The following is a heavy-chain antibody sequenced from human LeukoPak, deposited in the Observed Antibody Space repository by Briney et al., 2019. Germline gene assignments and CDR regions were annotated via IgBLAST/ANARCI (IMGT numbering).Heavy chain of an antibody. CDR1: GFTFSSYE. D-gene: IGHD3-22*01. V-gene: IGHV4-34*01. CDR2: INHSGST. CDR3: ARVTGYMIEDYFDY. Sequence: LRLSCAASGFTFSSYEMNWVRQAPGKGLEWIGEINHSGSTNYNPSLKSRVTISVDTSKNQFSLKLSSVTAADTAVYYCARVTGYMIEDYFDYWGQGTLVTVSS. J-gene: IGHJ4*02.